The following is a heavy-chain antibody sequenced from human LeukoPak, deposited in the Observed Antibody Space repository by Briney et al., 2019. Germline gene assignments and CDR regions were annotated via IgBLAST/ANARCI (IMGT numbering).Heavy chain of an antibody. CDR2: IHHSGRT. D-gene: IGHD6-19*01. CDR3: ARRQSPKGWYYYYYMDV. CDR1: GYSISSDYY. V-gene: IGHV4-38-2*02. Sequence: SETLSLTCTVSGYSISSDYYWGWIRQPPGKGLEWIGSIHHSGRTYYNPSLKSRVTISVDTSKNQFSLKLSSVTAADTAVYYCARRQSPKGWYYYYYMDVWGKGTTVTISS. J-gene: IGHJ6*03.